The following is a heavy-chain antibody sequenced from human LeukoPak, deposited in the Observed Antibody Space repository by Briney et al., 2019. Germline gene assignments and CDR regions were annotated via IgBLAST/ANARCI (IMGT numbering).Heavy chain of an antibody. V-gene: IGHV3-33*01. Sequence: PGGSLRLSCAASGFTFSSYGMHWVRQAPGKGLEWVAVIWYDGSNKYYADSVKGRFTISRDNSKNTLYLQMNSLRAEDTAVYYCARDASYGSGSYPDYWGQGTLVTVSS. CDR2: IWYDGSNK. J-gene: IGHJ4*02. D-gene: IGHD3-10*01. CDR3: ARDASYGSGSYPDY. CDR1: GFTFSSYG.